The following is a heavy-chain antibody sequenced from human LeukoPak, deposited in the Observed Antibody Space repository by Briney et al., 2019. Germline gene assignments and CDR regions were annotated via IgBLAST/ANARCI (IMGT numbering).Heavy chain of an antibody. CDR3: AKGSNRGVATIDY. D-gene: IGHD5-12*01. CDR2: IWYDGSSK. CDR1: GFTFSSYG. J-gene: IGHJ4*02. Sequence: GGSLRLSCAASGFTFSSYGMHWVRQAPGKGLEWVALIWYDGSSKHYADSVRGRFTISRDNSKNTLYLQMNSLRAEDTAVYYCAKGSNRGVATIDYWGQGTLVTVSS. V-gene: IGHV3-30*02.